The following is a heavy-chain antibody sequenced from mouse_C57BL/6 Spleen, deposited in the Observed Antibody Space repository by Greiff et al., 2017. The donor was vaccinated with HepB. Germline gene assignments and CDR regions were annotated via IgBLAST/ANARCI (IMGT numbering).Heavy chain of an antibody. CDR1: GFTFSSYA. D-gene: IGHD1-1*01. CDR2: ISDGGSYT. V-gene: IGHV5-4*03. J-gene: IGHJ4*01. CDR3: ARHRNYGIYYYAMDY. Sequence: EVKVEESGGGLVKPGGSLKLFCAASGFTFSSYAMSWVRQTPAKRLEWVATISDGGSYTYYPDNVKGRFTISRDNAKNNLYLLMSHLKSEDTAMYYCARHRNYGIYYYAMDYWGQGTSVTVSS.